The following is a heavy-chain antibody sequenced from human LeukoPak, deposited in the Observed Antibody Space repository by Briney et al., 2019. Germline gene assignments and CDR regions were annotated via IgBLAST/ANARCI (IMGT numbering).Heavy chain of an antibody. V-gene: IGHV3-23*01. D-gene: IGHD2-2*01. CDR2: ISTSGSAT. CDR1: GFTFSRYA. Sequence: GGSLRLSCAASGFTFSRYAMSWVRQAPGKGLEWVSGISTSGSATYYADSVKGRFTISRDNSKNTVFLQMNSLRAEDTAVYYCAKVGCFSTSCHEDYWGQGTLVTVSS. CDR3: AKVGCFSTSCHEDY. J-gene: IGHJ4*02.